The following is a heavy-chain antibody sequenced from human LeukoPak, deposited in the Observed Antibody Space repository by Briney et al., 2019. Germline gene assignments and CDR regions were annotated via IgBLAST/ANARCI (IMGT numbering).Heavy chain of an antibody. D-gene: IGHD4-23*01. V-gene: IGHV4-30-4*01. CDR3: ARENNDYGGKKAFDY. J-gene: IGHJ4*02. Sequence: KSSETLSLTCAVSGGSSRSGDHFWSWIRQPPGKGLEWIGHIHYSGNTYYNPSLKSRVSISVDTSKNQFSLKLSSVTAADTAVYYCARENNDYGGKKAFDYWGQGTLVTVSS. CDR2: IHYSGNT. CDR1: GGSSRSGDHF.